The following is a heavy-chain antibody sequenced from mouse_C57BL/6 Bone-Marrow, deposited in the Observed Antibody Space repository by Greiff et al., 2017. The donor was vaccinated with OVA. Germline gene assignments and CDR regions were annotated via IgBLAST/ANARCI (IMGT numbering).Heavy chain of an antibody. J-gene: IGHJ2*01. D-gene: IGHD2-1*01. Sequence: VQLQESGAELARPGASVKLSCKASGYTFTSYGISWVKQRTGQGLEWIGEIYPRSGNTYYNEKFKGKATLTADKSASTAYMELRSLTSEDSAVXFCAREDYGKGNYWGQGTTLTVSS. CDR1: GYTFTSYG. CDR2: IYPRSGNT. CDR3: AREDYGKGNY. V-gene: IGHV1-81*01.